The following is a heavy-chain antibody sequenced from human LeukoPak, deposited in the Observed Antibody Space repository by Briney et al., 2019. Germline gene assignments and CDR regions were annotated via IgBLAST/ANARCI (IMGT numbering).Heavy chain of an antibody. CDR2: IYHSGST. Sequence: SETLSLTCAVYGGSFSGYYWSWIRQPPGKGLEWIGSIYHSGSTYYNPSLKSRVTISVDTSKNQFSLKLSSVTAADTAVYYCASSGSYYYYMDVWGKGTTVTVSS. CDR3: ASSGSYYYYMDV. J-gene: IGHJ6*03. CDR1: GGSFSGYY. D-gene: IGHD1-26*01. V-gene: IGHV4-34*01.